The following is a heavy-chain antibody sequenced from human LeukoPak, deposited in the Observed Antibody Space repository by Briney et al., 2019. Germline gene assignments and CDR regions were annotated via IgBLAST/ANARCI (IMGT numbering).Heavy chain of an antibody. J-gene: IGHJ6*02. Sequence: ASVKVSCKASGGTFSSYAISWVRQAPGRGLEWMGWISAYNGNTNYAQKLQGRVTMTTDTSTSTAYMELRSLRSDDTAVYYCARGPQDSQGHYYYYGMDVWGQGTTVTVSS. CDR2: ISAYNGNT. D-gene: IGHD2-15*01. CDR3: ARGPQDSQGHYYYYGMDV. CDR1: GGTFSSYA. V-gene: IGHV1-18*01.